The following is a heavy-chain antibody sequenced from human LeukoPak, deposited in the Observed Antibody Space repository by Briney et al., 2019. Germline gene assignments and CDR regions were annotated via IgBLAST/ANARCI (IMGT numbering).Heavy chain of an antibody. J-gene: IGHJ3*02. CDR2: IYYSGST. Sequence: SETLSLTCTVSGVSISSGDYYWSWIRQPPGKGLEWIGYIYYSGSTYYNPSLKSRVTISVDTSKNQFSLKLSSVTAADTAVYYCARGQVGAFDIWGQGTMVTVSS. CDR3: ARGQVGAFDI. V-gene: IGHV4-30-4*08. CDR1: GVSISSGDYY.